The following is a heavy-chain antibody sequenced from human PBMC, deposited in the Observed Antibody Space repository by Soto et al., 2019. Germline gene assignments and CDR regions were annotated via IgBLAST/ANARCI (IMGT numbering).Heavy chain of an antibody. Sequence: GESLKISCAASGFTFSSYAMSWVRQAPGKGLEWVSAISGSGGSTYYADSVKGRFTISRDNSKNTLYLQMNSLRAEATAVYYCAKARPTTVTTTSQHKYYYYMDVWGKGTTVTVSS. CDR2: ISGSGGST. J-gene: IGHJ6*03. CDR3: AKARPTTVTTTSQHKYYYYMDV. V-gene: IGHV3-23*01. D-gene: IGHD4-17*01. CDR1: GFTFSSYA.